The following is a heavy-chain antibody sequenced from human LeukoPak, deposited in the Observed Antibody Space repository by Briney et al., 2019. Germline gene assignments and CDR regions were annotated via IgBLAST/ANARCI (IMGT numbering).Heavy chain of an antibody. Sequence: GSLRLSCVASGFTFSNYGMHWVRQPPGKGLEWIGYISYTGSTTYNSSLKSRVTISLDTSQNQFSLKLTSVTPADTAVYYCARTAKYYYGSETYYFFDYWGQGTLVTVSS. CDR2: ISYTGST. V-gene: IGHV4-59*01. D-gene: IGHD3-10*01. CDR1: GFTFSNYG. CDR3: ARTAKYYYGSETYYFFDY. J-gene: IGHJ4*02.